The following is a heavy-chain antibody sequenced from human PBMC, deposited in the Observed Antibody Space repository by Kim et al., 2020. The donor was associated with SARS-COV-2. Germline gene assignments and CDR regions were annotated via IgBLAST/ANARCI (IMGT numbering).Heavy chain of an antibody. CDR2: INHSGST. D-gene: IGHD3-9*01. CDR1: GGSFSGYY. V-gene: IGHV4-34*01. J-gene: IGHJ6*01. CDR3: ARGRVARVRYFDWARSYG. Sequence: SETLSLTCAVYGGSFSGYYWSWIRQPPGKGLEWIGEINHSGSTNYNPSLKSRVTISVDTSKNQFSLKLSSVTAADTAVYYCARGRVARVRYFDWARSYG.